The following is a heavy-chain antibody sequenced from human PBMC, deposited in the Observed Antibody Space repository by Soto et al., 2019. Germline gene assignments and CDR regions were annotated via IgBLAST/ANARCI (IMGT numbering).Heavy chain of an antibody. CDR3: AKGGDNYYVSSGYDYFEY. CDR2: ISYDGSNK. J-gene: IGHJ4*02. CDR1: GFTFSIYG. V-gene: IGHV3-30*18. D-gene: IGHD3-22*01. Sequence: LRLSCAASGFTFSIYGMHWVRQAPGKGLEWVAVISYDGSNKYYADSVKGRFTISRDNSKNTLYLQMNSLRAEDTAVYYCAKGGDNYYVSSGYDYFEYWGQGTLVTVSS.